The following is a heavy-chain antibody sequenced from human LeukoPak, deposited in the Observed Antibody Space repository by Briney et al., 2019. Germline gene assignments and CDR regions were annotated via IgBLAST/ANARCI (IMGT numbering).Heavy chain of an antibody. Sequence: GRSLRLSCAASGFTFSSYGMHWVRQAPGKGLEWVAVIWYDGSNKYYADSVKGRFTISRDNSKNTLYLQMNSLRAEDTAVYYCAREEGDILTGSPPSGMDVWGQGTTVTVSS. CDR1: GFTFSSYG. V-gene: IGHV3-33*01. J-gene: IGHJ6*02. CDR3: AREEGDILTGSPPSGMDV. CDR2: IWYDGSNK. D-gene: IGHD3-9*01.